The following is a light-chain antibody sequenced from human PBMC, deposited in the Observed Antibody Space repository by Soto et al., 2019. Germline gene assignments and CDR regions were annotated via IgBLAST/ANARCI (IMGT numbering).Light chain of an antibody. CDR1: SSDVGGYNH. Sequence: QSALTQPASVSGSPGQSITISCTGTSSDVGGYNHVSWYQQHPGKVPKVMIYDVTNRPSGVSNRFSGSKSGNTASLTISGLQAEDEADYYCSSYTSSGTGVFGGGTQLTVL. CDR2: DVT. CDR3: SSYTSSGTGV. J-gene: IGLJ3*02. V-gene: IGLV2-14*03.